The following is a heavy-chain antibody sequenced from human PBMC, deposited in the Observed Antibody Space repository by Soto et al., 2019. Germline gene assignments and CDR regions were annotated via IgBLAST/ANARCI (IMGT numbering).Heavy chain of an antibody. V-gene: IGHV2-5*02. D-gene: IGHD2-21*02. Sequence: QITLKESGPTLVKPTQTLTLTCTFPGFSFSSIGEGVGWIRQPPGKALEWLALIYWDDDKRYSPSLKSRLTSTXDXSXNXXVLTMTNMDPVDTATYYCVQSRCGGDCLQSYSSHSYYGLDVWGQGTTVTVSS. J-gene: IGHJ6*02. CDR3: VQSRCGGDCLQSYSSHSYYGLDV. CDR1: GFSFSSIGEG. CDR2: IYWDDDK.